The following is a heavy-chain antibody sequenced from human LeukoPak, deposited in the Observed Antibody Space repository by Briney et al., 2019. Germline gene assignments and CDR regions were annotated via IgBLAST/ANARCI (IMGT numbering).Heavy chain of an antibody. D-gene: IGHD6-6*01. J-gene: IGHJ5*02. Sequence: ASVKVSFKASGYTFTSYDINWVRQATGQGLEWMGWMNPNSGNTGNAQKFQGRVTMTRNRSISTAYMELSSLRSEDTAVYYCARGRKSIAARRGTNNPANWFDPWGQGTLVTVSS. CDR1: GYTFTSYD. CDR3: ARGRKSIAARRGTNNPANWFDP. V-gene: IGHV1-8*01. CDR2: MNPNSGNT.